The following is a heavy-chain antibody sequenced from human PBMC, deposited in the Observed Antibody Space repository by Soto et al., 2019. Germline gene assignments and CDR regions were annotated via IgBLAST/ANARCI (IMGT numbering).Heavy chain of an antibody. J-gene: IGHJ4*02. D-gene: IGHD1-26*01. CDR1: GGSISSYY. V-gene: IGHV4-59*08. CDR2: IYYSGST. CDR3: ARRYGGNIDY. Sequence: SETLSLTCTVSGGSISSYYWSWLRQPPGKGLEWIGYIYYSGSTNYNPSLKRRVTISVDPSKNQFSLKLSSVTAADTDVYYCARRYGGNIDYWGQGTLVTVS.